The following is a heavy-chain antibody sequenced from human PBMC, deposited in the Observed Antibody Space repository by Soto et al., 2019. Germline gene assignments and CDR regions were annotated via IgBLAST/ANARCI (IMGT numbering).Heavy chain of an antibody. CDR2: ISGTGVPT. J-gene: IGHJ5*02. CDR1: GFDFSSYA. D-gene: IGHD2-2*01. V-gene: IGHV3-23*01. Sequence: GGSLRLSCAASGFDFSSYAMSWVRQAPGKGLECISLISGTGVPTLYAESVKGRFSVSRDNSKDTLFLEMNNLGVDDTAMYYCAKSFCSSSSCFFLWVDPCGQGTMVTVSS. CDR3: AKSFCSSSSCFFLWVDP.